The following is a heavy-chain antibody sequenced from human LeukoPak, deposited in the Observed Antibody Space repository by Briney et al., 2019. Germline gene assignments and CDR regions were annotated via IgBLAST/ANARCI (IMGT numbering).Heavy chain of an antibody. V-gene: IGHV3-23*01. CDR2: INGGDDAT. CDR3: ARCTASCYANAFDV. J-gene: IGHJ3*01. Sequence: PGGSLRLSCATSGFTFNNNAMSWVRQAPGKRLEWVSAINGGDDATEYADSVKGRFTISRDNSKNTLYLQMNSLRPEDTAVYYCARCTASCYANAFDVWGQGTLLTVSS. D-gene: IGHD2-2*01. CDR1: GFTFNNNA.